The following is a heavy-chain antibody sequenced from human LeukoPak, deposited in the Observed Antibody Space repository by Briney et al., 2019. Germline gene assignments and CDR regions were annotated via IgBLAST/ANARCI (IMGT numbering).Heavy chain of an antibody. Sequence: PSGTLSLTCAVSGGSISSSNWWSWVRQPPGKGLEWIGEIYHSGSTNYNPSLKSRVTISVDTSKNQFSLKLSSVTAADTAVYYCARLDVAPSYYYYGMDVWGQGTTVTVSS. CDR1: GGSISSSNW. J-gene: IGHJ6*02. CDR3: ARLDVAPSYYYYGMDV. V-gene: IGHV4-4*02. D-gene: IGHD3-9*01. CDR2: IYHSGST.